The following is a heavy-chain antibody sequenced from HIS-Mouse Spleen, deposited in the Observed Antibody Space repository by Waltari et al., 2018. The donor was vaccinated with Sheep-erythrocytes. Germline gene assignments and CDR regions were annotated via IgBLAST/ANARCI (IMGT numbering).Heavy chain of an antibody. V-gene: IGHV3-53*01. D-gene: IGHD4-17*01. CDR2: IYSGGST. Sequence: EVQLVESGGGLIQPGGSLRLSCAASGFTVSSNYMSWVRQAPGKGLEGVSGIYSGGSTYYADSVKGRFTISRDNSKNTLYLQMNSLRAEDTAVYYCARGHPDYGDYDAFDIWGQGTMVTVSS. CDR3: ARGHPDYGDYDAFDI. CDR1: GFTVSSNY. J-gene: IGHJ3*02.